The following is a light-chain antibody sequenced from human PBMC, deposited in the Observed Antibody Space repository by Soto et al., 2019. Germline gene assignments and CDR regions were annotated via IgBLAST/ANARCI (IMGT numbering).Light chain of an antibody. Sequence: EIVLTQSPGTLSLSPGERATLSCRASQSVSSSYLAWYQQKPGQAPRLLIYGASSRATGIPDRFSGSESGTDFTLTISRLEPEDSAVYYCQQHNQWPITFGQGTRLEIK. CDR2: GAS. V-gene: IGKV3D-20*02. CDR1: QSVSSSY. J-gene: IGKJ5*01. CDR3: QQHNQWPIT.